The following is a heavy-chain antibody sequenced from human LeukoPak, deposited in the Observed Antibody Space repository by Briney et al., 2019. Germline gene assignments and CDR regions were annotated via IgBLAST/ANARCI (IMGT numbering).Heavy chain of an antibody. J-gene: IGHJ4*02. CDR1: GFTFSSYN. Sequence: GGSLRLSCAASGFTFSSYNMNWVRQAPGKGLEWVTYISSSSRTIYYTDSVKDRFSISRDNAKNSLYLQMNSLRDEDTAIYYCARDISSGSPAADHWGQGTLVTVSS. CDR2: ISSSSRTI. CDR3: ARDISSGSPAADH. V-gene: IGHV3-48*02. D-gene: IGHD1-26*01.